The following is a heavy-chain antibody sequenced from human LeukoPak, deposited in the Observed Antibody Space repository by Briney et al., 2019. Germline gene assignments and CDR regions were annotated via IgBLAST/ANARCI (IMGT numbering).Heavy chain of an antibody. CDR2: ISSNGGST. Sequence: PGGSLRLSCAASGFTFSSYAMHWVRQAPGKGLEYVSAISSNGGSTYYANSVKGRFTISRDTSKNTLYLQMGSLRAEDMAVYYCARETSGYSDYWGQGTLVTVSS. J-gene: IGHJ4*02. CDR1: GFTFSSYA. V-gene: IGHV3-64*01. CDR3: ARETSGYSDY. D-gene: IGHD3-16*02.